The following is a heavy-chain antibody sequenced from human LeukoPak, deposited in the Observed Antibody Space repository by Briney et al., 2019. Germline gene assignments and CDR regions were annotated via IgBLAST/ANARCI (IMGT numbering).Heavy chain of an antibody. CDR2: INHSGST. Sequence: SETLSLTCAVYGGSFSGYYWSCIRQPPGKGLEWIGEINHSGSTNYNPSLKSRVTISVDTSKNQFSLKLSSVTAADTAVYYCARKQRGRHTAQDYWGQGTLVTVSS. J-gene: IGHJ4*02. CDR1: GGSFSGYY. D-gene: IGHD5-18*01. V-gene: IGHV4-34*01. CDR3: ARKQRGRHTAQDY.